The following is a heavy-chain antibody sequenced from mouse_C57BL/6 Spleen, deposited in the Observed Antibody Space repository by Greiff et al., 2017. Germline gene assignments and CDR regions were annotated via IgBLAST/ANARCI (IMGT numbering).Heavy chain of an antibody. J-gene: IGHJ1*03. CDR1: GFNIKDYY. CDR3: TTVYFDV. CDR2: IDPEDGST. V-gene: IGHV14-1*01. Sequence: EVQLQESGAELVRPGASVKLSCTASGFNIKDYYMHWVKQRPEQGLVWIGRIDPEDGSTEYAPQFPGNATMTADTSSNAAYLQLSSLTAEDTAVYYCTTVYFDVWGTGTTVTVSS.